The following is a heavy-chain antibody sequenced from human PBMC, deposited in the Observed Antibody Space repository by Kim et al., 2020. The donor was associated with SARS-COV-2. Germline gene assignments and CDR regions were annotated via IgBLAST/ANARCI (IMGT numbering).Heavy chain of an antibody. J-gene: IGHJ5*02. V-gene: IGHV4-34*01. CDR3: ARGITIFGVVAGRFDP. D-gene: IGHD3-3*01. Sequence: SLQSRVPPAVDTSKNQFSLKLSSVTAADTAVYYCARGITIFGVVAGRFDPWGQGTLVTVSS.